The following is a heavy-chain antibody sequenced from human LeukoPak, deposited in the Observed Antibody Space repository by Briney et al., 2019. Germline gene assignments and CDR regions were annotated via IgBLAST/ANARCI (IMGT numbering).Heavy chain of an antibody. CDR3: ARDSGWFRFDY. D-gene: IGHD6-13*01. Sequence: GRSLRLSCAASGFTFSSFWMTWVRQAPGKGLEWVANIKEDGSQKYYVDSVKGRFTISRDNAKNSLFLQTNSLRADDTAVYYCARDSGWFRFDYWGQGTLVTVSS. V-gene: IGHV3-7*03. CDR2: IKEDGSQK. J-gene: IGHJ4*02. CDR1: GFTFSSFW.